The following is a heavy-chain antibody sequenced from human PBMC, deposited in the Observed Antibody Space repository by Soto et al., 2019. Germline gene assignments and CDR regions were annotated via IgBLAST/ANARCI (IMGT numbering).Heavy chain of an antibody. V-gene: IGHV1-24*01. CDR2: FDPEDGET. Sequence: QVQLVQSGAEVKKPGASVKVSCKVSGDTLTELSMHWVRQAPGKGLEWMGGFDPEDGETIYAQKFQGTVTMTEDTSTDTAYMELSSLRYEDTAVYYWATAVRCEENFDYWGQGTLVNVSS. J-gene: IGHJ4*02. CDR3: ATAVRCEENFDY. CDR1: GDTLTELS.